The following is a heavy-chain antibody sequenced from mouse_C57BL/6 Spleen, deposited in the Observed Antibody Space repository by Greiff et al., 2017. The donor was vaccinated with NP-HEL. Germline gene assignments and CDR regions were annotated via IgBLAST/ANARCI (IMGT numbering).Heavy chain of an antibody. CDR2: IYPGDGDT. Sequence: VQGVESGPELVKPGASVKISCKASGYAFSSSWMNWVKQRPGKGLEWIGRIYPGDGDTNYNGKFKGKATLTADKSSSTAYMQLSSLTSEDSAVYFCARRDDYWGQGTTLTVSS. V-gene: IGHV1-82*01. CDR3: ARRDDY. CDR1: GYAFSSSW. J-gene: IGHJ2*01.